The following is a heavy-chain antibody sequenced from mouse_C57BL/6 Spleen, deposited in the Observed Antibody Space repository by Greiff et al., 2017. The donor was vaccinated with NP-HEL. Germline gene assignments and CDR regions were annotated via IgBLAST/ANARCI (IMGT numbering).Heavy chain of an antibody. V-gene: IGHV1-64*01. Sequence: VQLQQPGAELVKPGASVKLSCKASGYTFTSYWMHWVKQRPGQGLEWIGMIHPNSGSTNYNEKFKSKATLTVDKSSSTAYMQLSSLTSEDSAVYYCARKIYYDYDDGYWYFDVWGTGTTVTVSS. CDR2: IHPNSGST. J-gene: IGHJ1*03. CDR1: GYTFTSYW. CDR3: ARKIYYDYDDGYWYFDV. D-gene: IGHD2-4*01.